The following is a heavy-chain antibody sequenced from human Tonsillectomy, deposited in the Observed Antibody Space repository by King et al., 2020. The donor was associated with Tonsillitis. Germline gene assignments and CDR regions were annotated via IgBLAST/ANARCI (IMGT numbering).Heavy chain of an antibody. Sequence: VQLVESGGGLVQPGGSLRLSCAASGFTVSNHWMSWVRQAPGMGLEWGANIKQDGSEKYYVDSVKGRFTISSDNAKNSLFLQMNSLRAEDTAVYYCARKAWDIVIWGQGTLVTVSS. CDR3: ARKAWDIVI. CDR2: IKQDGSEK. J-gene: IGHJ4*02. CDR1: GFTVSNHW. V-gene: IGHV3-7*01. D-gene: IGHD2-15*01.